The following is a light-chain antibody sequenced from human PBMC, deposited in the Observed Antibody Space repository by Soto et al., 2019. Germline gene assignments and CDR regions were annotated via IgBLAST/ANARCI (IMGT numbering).Light chain of an antibody. CDR3: QQRSNWPWT. Sequence: EIVMTQSPATLSVSPGERVTLSCRASQSINNKVAWYQQKAGQAPRLLIYAASTRATGIPARFSGSGSGTDFTLTISSLEPEDFAVYYCQQRSNWPWTFGQGTKVDIK. J-gene: IGKJ1*01. CDR2: AAS. V-gene: IGKV3-11*01. CDR1: QSINNK.